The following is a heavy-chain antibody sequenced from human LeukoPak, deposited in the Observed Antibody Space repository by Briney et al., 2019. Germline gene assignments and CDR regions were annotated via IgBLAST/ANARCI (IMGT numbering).Heavy chain of an antibody. Sequence: SETLSLTCSVSGGSISGYYWSWIRQPPGKPLECIGYIYYSGSTNYNPSLKSRVTISVDTSKNQFSLKLSSVTAADTAVYYCARVYSANDSLDYWGQGTLVTVSS. J-gene: IGHJ4*02. D-gene: IGHD5-12*01. V-gene: IGHV4-59*01. CDR1: GGSISGYY. CDR2: IYYSGST. CDR3: ARVYSANDSLDY.